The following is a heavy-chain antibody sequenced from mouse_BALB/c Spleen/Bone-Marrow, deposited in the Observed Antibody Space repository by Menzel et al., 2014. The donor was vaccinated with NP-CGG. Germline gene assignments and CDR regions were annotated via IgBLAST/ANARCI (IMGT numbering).Heavy chain of an antibody. CDR1: GYTFTDYW. Sequence: QLQQSGAELVMPGASVKMSCKASGYTFTDYWMHWVKQRPGQGLEWIGAIDTSDSYTSYNQKFKGKATLTVDESSSTAYMQLSSLTSEDSAVYYCARGDWDDAYWGQGTLVTVSA. J-gene: IGHJ3*01. D-gene: IGHD4-1*01. V-gene: IGHV1-69*01. CDR2: IDTSDSYT. CDR3: ARGDWDDAY.